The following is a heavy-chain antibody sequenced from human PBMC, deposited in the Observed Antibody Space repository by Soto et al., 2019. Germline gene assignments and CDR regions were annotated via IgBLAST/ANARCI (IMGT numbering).Heavy chain of an antibody. V-gene: IGHV3-23*01. CDR3: AKHDFWTLYNTGLDS. D-gene: IGHD3-3*01. CDR2: ISGSGGDT. Sequence: EVQLLESGGGLVQPGGSLRLSCSASGFTFTSYAMSWVRQAPGKGLEWVSGISGSGGDTTSADSVKGRFTISRDNFKNMLYLQMNSLRAEDTAVYYCAKHDFWTLYNTGLDSWGQGTLVTVSS. J-gene: IGHJ4*02. CDR1: GFTFTSYA.